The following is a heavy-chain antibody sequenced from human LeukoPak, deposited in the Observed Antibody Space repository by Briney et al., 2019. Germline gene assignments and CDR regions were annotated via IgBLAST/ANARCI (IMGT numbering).Heavy chain of an antibody. J-gene: IGHJ4*02. CDR3: VRGFRGYSFDY. Sequence: GGSLRLSCAASGFTLSNNYMTWVRQAPGKGLEWVSLISTGGSPYYTDSVKGRFTISRDNSKNTLFLQMNSLRAEDTAVYYCVRGFRGYSFDYWGQGTLVTVSS. CDR1: GFTLSNNY. CDR2: ISTGGSP. V-gene: IGHV3-53*01.